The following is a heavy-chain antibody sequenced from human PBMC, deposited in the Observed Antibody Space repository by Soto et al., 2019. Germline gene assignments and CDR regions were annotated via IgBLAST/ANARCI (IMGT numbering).Heavy chain of an antibody. V-gene: IGHV1-58*02. D-gene: IGHD3-9*01. CDR1: GFTFTSSA. CDR2: IVVGSGNT. Sequence: SVKVSCKASGFTFTSSAMQWVRQARGQRLEWIGWIVVGSGNTNYAQNFKGRLTVTRDTSTATVYMDLSALTSDDTAMYYCARGLGLGDCWGQGTLVTVSS. CDR3: ARGLGLGDC. J-gene: IGHJ4*02.